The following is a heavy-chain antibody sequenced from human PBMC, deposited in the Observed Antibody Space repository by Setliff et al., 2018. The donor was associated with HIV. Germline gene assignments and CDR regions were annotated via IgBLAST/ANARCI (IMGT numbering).Heavy chain of an antibody. V-gene: IGHV4-34*01. D-gene: IGHD6-6*01. CDR3: ARGSKLVWGRWFDP. J-gene: IGHJ5*02. CDR1: GGSFSDYH. CDR2: VYDSGST. Sequence: PSETLSLTCAVYGGSFSDYHWSWIRQAPRKRLEWIGEVYDSGSTNYNPSLKSRVTVTVDTSKSQFSLRLNSVTAADTAVYYCARGSKLVWGRWFDPWGQGTLVTVSS.